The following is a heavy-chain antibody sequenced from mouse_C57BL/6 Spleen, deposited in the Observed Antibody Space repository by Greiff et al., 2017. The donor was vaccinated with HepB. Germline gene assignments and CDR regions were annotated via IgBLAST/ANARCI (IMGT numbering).Heavy chain of an antibody. V-gene: IGHV5-6*01. CDR1: GFTFSSYG. J-gene: IGHJ1*03. D-gene: IGHD2-1*01. Sequence: VQLKESGGDLVKPGGSLKLSCAASGFTFSSYGMSWVRQTPDKRLEWVATISSGGSYTYYPDSVKGRFTISRDNAKNTLYLQMSSLKSEDTAMYYCARHGNPWYFDVWGTGTTVTVSS. CDR3: ARHGNPWYFDV. CDR2: ISSGGSYT.